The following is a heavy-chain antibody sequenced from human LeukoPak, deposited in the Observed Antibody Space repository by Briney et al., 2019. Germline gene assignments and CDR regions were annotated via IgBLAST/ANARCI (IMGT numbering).Heavy chain of an antibody. CDR3: ARDRSSGAFDY. CDR1: GFTFSSYG. V-gene: IGHV3-33*01. J-gene: IGHJ4*02. Sequence: GGSLRLSCAAPGFTFSSYGMHWVRQAPGRGLEWVAIIWHDGSNKYYADSVKGRFTISRDNSKNTLDLQMNSLRAEDTAVYYCARDRSSGAFDYWGQGTLVTVSS. D-gene: IGHD2-15*01. CDR2: IWHDGSNK.